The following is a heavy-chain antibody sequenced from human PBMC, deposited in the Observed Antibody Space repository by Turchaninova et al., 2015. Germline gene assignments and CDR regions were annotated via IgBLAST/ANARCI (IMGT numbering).Heavy chain of an antibody. CDR3: ARGGTYFKGFEF. J-gene: IGHJ4*02. Sequence: QVQLQPSVPGLVTPLQTLSLSWSIVGDSVCRSRACWNWSRQYPSKGLEWLGRTYYRSRWYNDYALSVKSRITINSDTSENQFSLRLNSVTPEDTAVYYCARGGTYFKGFEFWGQGALVTVSS. D-gene: IGHD1-26*01. CDR2: TYYRSRWYN. CDR1: GDSVCRSRAC. V-gene: IGHV6-1*01.